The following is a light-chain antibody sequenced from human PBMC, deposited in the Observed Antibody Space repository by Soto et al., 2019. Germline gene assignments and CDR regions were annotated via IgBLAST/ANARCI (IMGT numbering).Light chain of an antibody. CDR2: KAS. J-gene: IGKJ4*01. CDR3: QQYVDYFT. Sequence: GDRVTITCRASQSLNSWLAWYQQKPGKAPKLLIYKASNLESGVPSRFSGSGSGTEFTLTISSLQPDDYATYYCQQYVDYFTFGGGTKVDIK. CDR1: QSLNSW. V-gene: IGKV1-5*03.